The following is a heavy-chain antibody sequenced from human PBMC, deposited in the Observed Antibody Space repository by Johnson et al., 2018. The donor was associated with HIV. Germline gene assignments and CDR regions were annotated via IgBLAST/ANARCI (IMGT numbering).Heavy chain of an antibody. J-gene: IGHJ3*02. D-gene: IGHD3-3*01. V-gene: IGHV3-30-3*01. CDR2: ISYDGSNK. CDR3: ARDVGEREKEEWPSDYYDFGRDYPGQDPRGVVGTVDI. Sequence: QVQLVESGGGMVQPGRSLRLSCAASGFTFSSYAMHWVRQAPGKGLEWVAVISYDGSNKYYADSVKGRFTISRDNSKNTLYLQVNSLRPEDTALYYCARDVGEREKEEWPSDYYDFGRDYPGQDPRGVVGTVDIWGQGTMVTVSS. CDR1: GFTFSSYA.